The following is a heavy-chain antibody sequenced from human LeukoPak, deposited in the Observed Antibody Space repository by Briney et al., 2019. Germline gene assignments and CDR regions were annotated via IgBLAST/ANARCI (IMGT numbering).Heavy chain of an antibody. CDR1: GGSISSSSYY. J-gene: IGHJ5*02. D-gene: IGHD2-15*01. Sequence: PSETLSLTCTVSGGSISSSSYYWSWIRQPAGKGLEWIGRIYTSGSTNYNPSLKSRVTMSVDTSKNQFSLKLSSVTAADTAVYYCARDCGGSCYSNWFDPWGQGTLVTVSS. V-gene: IGHV4-61*02. CDR2: IYTSGST. CDR3: ARDCGGSCYSNWFDP.